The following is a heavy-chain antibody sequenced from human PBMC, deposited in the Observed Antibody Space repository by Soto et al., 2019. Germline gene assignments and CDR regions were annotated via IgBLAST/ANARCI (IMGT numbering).Heavy chain of an antibody. CDR3: ARDSGDYGDYVFCPH. CDR1: GYTFTSYA. D-gene: IGHD4-17*01. J-gene: IGHJ4*02. CDR2: INAGNGNT. V-gene: IGHV1-3*01. Sequence: ASVKVSCKASGYTFTSYAMHWVRQAPGQRLEWMGWINAGNGNTKYSQKFQGRVTITRDTSASTAYMELSSLRSEDTAVYYCARDSGDYGDYVFCPHWGQGTPVTVSS.